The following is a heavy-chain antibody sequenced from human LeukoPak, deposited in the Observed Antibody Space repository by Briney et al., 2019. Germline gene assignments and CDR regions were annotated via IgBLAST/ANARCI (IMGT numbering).Heavy chain of an antibody. D-gene: IGHD5-12*01. CDR2: INPDSGGT. V-gene: IGHV1-2*02. CDR3: ARLNSGYDYFDY. J-gene: IGHJ4*02. Sequence: GASVKVSCKASGYTFTGFYMHWVRQAPGQGLEWMGWINPDSGGTKYAQKFQGRVTVTRDTSISTAYMELSGLTSDDTAVYYCARLNSGYDYFDYWGQGTLVTVSS. CDR1: GYTFTGFY.